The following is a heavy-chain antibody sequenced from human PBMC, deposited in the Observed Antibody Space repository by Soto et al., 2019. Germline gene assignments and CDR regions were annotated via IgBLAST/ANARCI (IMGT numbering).Heavy chain of an antibody. V-gene: IGHV3-11*01. D-gene: IGHD3-3*01. CDR1: GFTFSDYY. CDR2: ISGNGEII. Sequence: PGGSLRLSCAASGFTFSDYYIHWIRRAPGKGLEWISYISGNGEIIQYAASARGRFTISRDNAKNSLYLEMDSLRAEDTAVYYCARDRSLYDFWSGPDYYYYYGMDVWGQGTTVTVSS. J-gene: IGHJ6*02. CDR3: ARDRSLYDFWSGPDYYYYYGMDV.